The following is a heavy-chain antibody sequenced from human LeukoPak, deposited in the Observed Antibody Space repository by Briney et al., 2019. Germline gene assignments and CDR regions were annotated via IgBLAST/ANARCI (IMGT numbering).Heavy chain of an antibody. CDR1: GGSFSGYY. J-gene: IGHJ4*02. CDR3: ASSHSSGWYLRLWALDY. CDR2: INHSGST. Sequence: SETLSLTCAVYGGSFSGYYWSWIRQPPGKGLEWTGEINHSGSTNYNPSLKSRVTISVDTSKNQFSLKLSSVTAADTAVYYCASSHSSGWYLRLWALDYWGQGTLVTVSS. V-gene: IGHV4-34*01. D-gene: IGHD6-19*01.